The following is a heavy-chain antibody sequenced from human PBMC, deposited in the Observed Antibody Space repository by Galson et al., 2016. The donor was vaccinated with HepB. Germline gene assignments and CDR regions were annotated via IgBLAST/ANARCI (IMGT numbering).Heavy chain of an antibody. V-gene: IGHV3-33*01. CDR2: LWNDGGNK. D-gene: IGHD6-13*01. CDR1: GFNFRIYG. J-gene: IGHJ4*02. CDR3: ARSRSNRPRDALGY. Sequence: SLRLSCAGSGFNFRIYGMQWVRQAPGKGLEWVALLWNDGGNKYYADSVKGRFTISRDNSQNTLYLQMNNLRAEDTAVYYCARSRSNRPRDALGYWGQGSQVTLSS.